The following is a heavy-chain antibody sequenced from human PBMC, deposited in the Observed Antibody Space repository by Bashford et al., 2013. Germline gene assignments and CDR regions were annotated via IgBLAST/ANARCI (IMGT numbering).Heavy chain of an antibody. D-gene: IGHD4-11*01. CDR3: ATEKDYPPVFLIDAFDI. CDR2: ATPAGGTT. V-gene: IGHV3-23*01. Sequence: VRQAPGKGLEWVSTATPAGGTTLYGDSVKGRFTISRDNSRNTLYLQMNSLRAEDTAVYYCATEKDYPPVFLIDAFDIWGQGTMVTVSS. J-gene: IGHJ3*02.